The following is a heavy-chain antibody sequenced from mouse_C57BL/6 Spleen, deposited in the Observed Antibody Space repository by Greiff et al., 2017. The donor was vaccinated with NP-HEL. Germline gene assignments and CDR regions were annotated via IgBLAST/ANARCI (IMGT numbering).Heavy chain of an antibody. CDR2: IDPSDSYT. V-gene: IGHV1-50*01. Sequence: QQSCKASGYTFTSYWMQWVKQRPGQGLEWIGEIDPSDSYTNYNQKFKGKATLTVDTSSSTAYMQLSSLTSEDSAVYYCARRVYYYGSSFYAMDYWGQGTSVTVSS. J-gene: IGHJ4*01. D-gene: IGHD1-1*01. CDR3: ARRVYYYGSSFYAMDY. CDR1: GYTFTSYW.